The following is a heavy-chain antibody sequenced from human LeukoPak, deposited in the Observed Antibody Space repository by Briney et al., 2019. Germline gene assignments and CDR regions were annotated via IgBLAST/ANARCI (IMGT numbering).Heavy chain of an antibody. CDR3: AKDLKGWFDP. Sequence: ETLSLTCTVSGGSISSGDYYWSWIRQPPGKGLEWVSAISGSGGSTYYADSVKGRFTISRDNSKNTLYLQMNSLRAEDTAVYYCAKDLKGWFDPWGQGTLVTVSS. CDR2: ISGSGGST. J-gene: IGHJ5*02. CDR1: GGSISSGDYY. V-gene: IGHV3-23*01.